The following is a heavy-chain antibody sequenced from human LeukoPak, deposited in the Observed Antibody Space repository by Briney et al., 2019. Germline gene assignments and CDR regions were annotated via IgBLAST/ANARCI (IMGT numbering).Heavy chain of an antibody. CDR2: ISSSSSYT. CDR1: GFTFSDNY. D-gene: IGHD6-13*01. Sequence: GGSLRLSCAASGFTFSDNYMSWLRQAPGKGWEGGSYISSSSSYTNYADSVKGRFTISRDNAKNSLYLQMNSRRAEDTVVYYCARDRGAASPLWVDPWGQGTLVTVSS. V-gene: IGHV3-11*05. CDR3: ARDRGAASPLWVDP. J-gene: IGHJ5*02.